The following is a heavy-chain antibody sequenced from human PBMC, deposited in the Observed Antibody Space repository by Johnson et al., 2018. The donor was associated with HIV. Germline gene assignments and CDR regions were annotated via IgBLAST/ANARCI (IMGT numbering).Heavy chain of an antibody. V-gene: IGHV3-33*01. Sequence: QVQLVESGGGVVQPGRSLRLSCVASGFTFSSYGMHWVRQAPGKGLEWVAVIWYDGSNKYYADSVKGRFTISRDNSKNTLYLQMNSLRAEDTAVYYCARDTGSGWNAFDIWGQGTMVTVSS. J-gene: IGHJ3*02. CDR2: IWYDGSNK. CDR1: GFTFSSYG. CDR3: ARDTGSGWNAFDI. D-gene: IGHD6-19*01.